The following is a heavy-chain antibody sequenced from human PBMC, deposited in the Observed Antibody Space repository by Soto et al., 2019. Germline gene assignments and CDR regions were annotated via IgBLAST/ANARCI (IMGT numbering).Heavy chain of an antibody. J-gene: IGHJ5*02. Sequence: XASLSLPCTVSGGSISRSTYYWGWIRQPPGKGLEWIGSIYYSGSTYYRPSLKSRVTISVDTSKNQFSLKLSSVTAADTAVYYCARQVPAAIRLGWFDPWGQGSLVTGSS. D-gene: IGHD2-2*02. CDR1: GGSISRSTYY. V-gene: IGHV4-39*01. CDR2: IYYSGST. CDR3: ARQVPAAIRLGWFDP.